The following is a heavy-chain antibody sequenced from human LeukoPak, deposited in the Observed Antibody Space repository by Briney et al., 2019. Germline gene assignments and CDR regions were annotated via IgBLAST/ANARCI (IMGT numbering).Heavy chain of an antibody. CDR1: GGSISSYY. CDR3: ARDSMDYYYYYGMDV. V-gene: IGHV4-59*01. CDR2: IYYSGST. Sequence: SETLSLTCTVSGGSISSYYWNWIRQPPGKGLEWIGYIYYSGSTNYNPSLKSRVTISVDTSKNQFSLKLSSVTAADTAVYYCARDSMDYYYYYGMDVWGQGTTVTVSS. J-gene: IGHJ6*02.